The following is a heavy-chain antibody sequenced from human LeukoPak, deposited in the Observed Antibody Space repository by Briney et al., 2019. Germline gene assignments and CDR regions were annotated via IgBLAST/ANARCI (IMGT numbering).Heavy chain of an antibody. D-gene: IGHD3-10*01. CDR1: GFTLSSYW. CDR3: ARDSYGSGSYYRIDY. J-gene: IGHJ4*02. V-gene: IGHV3-7*01. Sequence: GGSLRLSCAASGFTLSSYWMTWVRQAPGKGLEWVADIEEDGSEKYYVDSVKGRFTISRDNAKNSLYLQMNSLRAEDTALYYCARDSYGSGSYYRIDYWGQGTLVTVSS. CDR2: IEEDGSEK.